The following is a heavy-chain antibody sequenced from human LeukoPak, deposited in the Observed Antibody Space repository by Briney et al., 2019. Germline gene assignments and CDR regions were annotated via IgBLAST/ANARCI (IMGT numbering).Heavy chain of an antibody. CDR3: ARFSSSWYGVDV. D-gene: IGHD6-13*01. CDR1: GGSINSYF. J-gene: IGHJ6*04. CDR2: IYYSGST. V-gene: IGHV4-59*01. Sequence: SETLSLTCTVSGGSINSYFWTWIRQPPGKGLGWIGYIYYSGSTNYNPSLKSRVTISVDTSKNHFSLKLSSVTAADTAVYYCARFSSSWYGVDVWGKGITVTVSS.